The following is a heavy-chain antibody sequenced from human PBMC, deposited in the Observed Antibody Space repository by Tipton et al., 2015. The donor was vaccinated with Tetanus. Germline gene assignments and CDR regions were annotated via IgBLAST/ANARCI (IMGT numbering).Heavy chain of an antibody. Sequence: AVSGFTFSSFWMHWVRQVPGKGLVSVARINDVSTETDYADSVTGRFSISRDDAKNTLYLQMNSLTADDTAVYYCVRGSSQWRGIGYWGQGTLVTVSS. CDR1: GFTFSSFW. CDR3: VRGSSQWRGIGY. CDR2: INDVSTET. J-gene: IGHJ4*02. V-gene: IGHV3-74*01. D-gene: IGHD6-19*01.